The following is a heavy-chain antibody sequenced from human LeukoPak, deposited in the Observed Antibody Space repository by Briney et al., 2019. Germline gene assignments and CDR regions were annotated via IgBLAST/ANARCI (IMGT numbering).Heavy chain of an antibody. CDR3: ARGGYRWVDY. J-gene: IGHJ4*02. D-gene: IGHD5-24*01. CDR2: IKQDGSEK. Sequence: GGSLRLSCTASGFTPSSYWMSWGRQAPGKGLEWVANIKQDGSEKFYLDSVKGRFTISRDNAKNSLYLQMNSLRAEDTAVYYCARGGYRWVDYWGQGTLVTVSS. CDR1: GFTPSSYW. V-gene: IGHV3-7*03.